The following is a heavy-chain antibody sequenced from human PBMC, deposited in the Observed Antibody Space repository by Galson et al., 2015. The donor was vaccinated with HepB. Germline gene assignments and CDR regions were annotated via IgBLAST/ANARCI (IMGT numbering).Heavy chain of an antibody. Sequence: QSGAEVKKPGESLKVSCKASGYTFTGYYMHWVRQAPGQGLEWMGWINPNSGGTNYAQKFQGWVTMTRDTSISTAYMELSRLRSDDTAVYYCARGSPIAARPYGMDVWGQGTTVTVSS. CDR2: INPNSGGT. CDR3: ARGSPIAARPYGMDV. D-gene: IGHD6-6*01. J-gene: IGHJ6*02. CDR1: GYTFTGYY. V-gene: IGHV1-2*04.